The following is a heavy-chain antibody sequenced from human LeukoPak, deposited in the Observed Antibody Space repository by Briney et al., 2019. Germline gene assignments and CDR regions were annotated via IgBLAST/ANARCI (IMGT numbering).Heavy chain of an antibody. J-gene: IGHJ6*03. CDR2: FYHTGST. Sequence: YFYHTGSTSYSPSLKSRVTISADTSQNQFSLKLSSVTAADTAVYYCARTLYYYYYMDVWGKGTTVTVSS. V-gene: IGHV4-59*01. CDR3: ARTLYYYYYMDV.